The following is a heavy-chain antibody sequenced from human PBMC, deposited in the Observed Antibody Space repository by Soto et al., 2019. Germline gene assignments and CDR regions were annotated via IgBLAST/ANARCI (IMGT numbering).Heavy chain of an antibody. Sequence: GGSLRLSCAASGFTFSSYAMSWVRQAPGKGLEWVSAISGSGGSTYYADSVKGRFTISRDNSKNTLYLQMNSLRAEDTAVYYCAKGDDSSGYYPSHFDYWGQGTLVTVSS. J-gene: IGHJ4*02. V-gene: IGHV3-23*01. CDR1: GFTFSSYA. D-gene: IGHD3-22*01. CDR2: ISGSGGST. CDR3: AKGDDSSGYYPSHFDY.